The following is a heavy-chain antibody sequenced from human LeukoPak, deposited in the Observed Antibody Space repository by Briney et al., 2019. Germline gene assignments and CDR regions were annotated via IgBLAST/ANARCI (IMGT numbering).Heavy chain of an antibody. J-gene: IGHJ4*02. CDR3: AGRYSGYDFRRPGPHYDSGGYYLFDY. CDR2: ISYDGSNK. CDR1: GFTFSSYA. V-gene: IGHV3-30*04. D-gene: IGHD3-22*01. Sequence: GRSLRLSCAASGFTFSSYAMHWVRQAPGKGLEWVAVISYDGSNKYYADSVKGRFTISRDNSKNTLYLQMNSLRAEDTAVYYCAGRYSGYDFRRPGPHYDSGGYYLFDYWGQGTLVTVSS.